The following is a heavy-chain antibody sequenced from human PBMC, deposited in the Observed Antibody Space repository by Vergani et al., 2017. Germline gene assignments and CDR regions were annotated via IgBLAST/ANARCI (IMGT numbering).Heavy chain of an antibody. Sequence: QVQMVQSGSELRTPGASVKVSCQASGYIFKDNGINWVRQAPGQGLKWMGKINTYTGNPTYAQGFTGRFVFTLDTSVGTAYLQISSLKAEDTAVYYCARVAFGESDYWGQGTLVTVSS. V-gene: IGHV7-4-1*02. CDR2: INTYTGNP. CDR3: ARVAFGESDY. CDR1: GYIFKDNG. D-gene: IGHD3-10*01. J-gene: IGHJ4*02.